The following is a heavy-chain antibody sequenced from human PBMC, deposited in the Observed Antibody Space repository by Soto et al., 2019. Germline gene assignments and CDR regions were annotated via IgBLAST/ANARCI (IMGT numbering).Heavy chain of an antibody. Sequence: PGGSLRLSCTASGFSFNSHGIDWVRQAPGKGLEWVARILYDESKEYYADSVKGRFTISRDNSKNTLYLQMDSLRVEDTAVYYCAKDLALMADYWGQGTPVTVSS. CDR1: GFSFNSHG. D-gene: IGHD3-16*01. J-gene: IGHJ4*02. CDR2: ILYDESKE. V-gene: IGHV3-30*18. CDR3: AKDLALMADY.